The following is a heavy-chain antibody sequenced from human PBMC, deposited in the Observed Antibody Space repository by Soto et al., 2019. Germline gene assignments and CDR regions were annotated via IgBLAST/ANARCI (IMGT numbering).Heavy chain of an antibody. CDR1: GFTFSSYS. CDR2: ISSSSSYI. D-gene: IGHD2-15*01. CDR3: ARDGCSGGSCYSGYYYYGMDV. V-gene: IGHV3-21*01. Sequence: PXVSLRLSCAASGFTFSSYSMNWVRQAPGKGLEWVSSISSSSSYIYYADSVKGRFTISRDNAKNSLYLQMNSLRAEDTAVYYCARDGCSGGSCYSGYYYYGMDVWGQGTTVTVSS. J-gene: IGHJ6*02.